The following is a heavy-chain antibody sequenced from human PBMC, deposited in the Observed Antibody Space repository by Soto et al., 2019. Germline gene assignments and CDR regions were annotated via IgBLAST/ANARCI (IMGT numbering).Heavy chain of an antibody. CDR3: ASMGAAMGPPDY. CDR1: GFTFSSYW. CDR2: INSDGSST. Sequence: GGSLRLSCAASGFTFSSYWMHWVRQAPGKGLVWVSRINSDGSSTSYADSVKGRFTISRDNAKNTLYLQMNSLRAEDTAVYYCASMGAAMGPPDYWGQGTLVTVSS. V-gene: IGHV3-74*01. J-gene: IGHJ4*02. D-gene: IGHD5-18*01.